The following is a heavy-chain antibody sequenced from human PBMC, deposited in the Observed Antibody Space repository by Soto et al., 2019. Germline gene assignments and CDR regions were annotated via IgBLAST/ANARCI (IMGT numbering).Heavy chain of an antibody. CDR1: RGSIRMGDYY. J-gene: IGHJ6*02. D-gene: IGHD2-15*01. CDR3: ARDLRYCSGGSCPGGMDV. V-gene: IGHV4-30-4*01. Sequence: RCLTCTLSRGSIRMGDYYWRWIRWPPGKGLEWIGYIYYSGSTYYTPSLKSRVTISVDTSKNQFSLKLSSVTAADTAVYYCARDLRYCSGGSCPGGMDVWGQGTTVT. CDR2: IYYSGST.